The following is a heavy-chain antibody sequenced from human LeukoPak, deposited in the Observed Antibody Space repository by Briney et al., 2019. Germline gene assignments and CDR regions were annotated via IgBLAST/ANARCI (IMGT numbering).Heavy chain of an antibody. J-gene: IGHJ4*02. V-gene: IGHV3-74*01. D-gene: IGHD1-26*01. Sequence: PGGSLRLSCAASGFTFSGYWMHWVRQAPGKGLVWVSRINTDGSSTSYADSVKGRFTISRDNAKNTLYLQMNSLRAEDTAVYYCARGRARFGIDYWGQGTLVTVSS. CDR3: ARGRARFGIDY. CDR2: INTDGSST. CDR1: GFTFSGYW.